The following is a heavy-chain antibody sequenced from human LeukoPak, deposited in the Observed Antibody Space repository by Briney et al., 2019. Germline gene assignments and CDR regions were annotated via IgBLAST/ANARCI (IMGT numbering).Heavy chain of an antibody. J-gene: IGHJ4*02. CDR2: ISGSGEST. Sequence: GGSLRLSCAASGSFFSDSAMAWVRQAPGKGLEWVSGISGSGESTYYADSVKGRFTISRDNSKNTLYLQMNSLRAEDTAVYYCAKVLDGTGYWNYYFDSWGQGTLVTVSS. V-gene: IGHV3-23*01. CDR1: GSFFSDSA. CDR3: AKVLDGTGYWNYYFDS. D-gene: IGHD3-22*01.